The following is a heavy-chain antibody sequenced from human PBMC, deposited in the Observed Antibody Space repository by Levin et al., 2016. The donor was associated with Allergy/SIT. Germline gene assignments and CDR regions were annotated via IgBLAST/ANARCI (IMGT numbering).Heavy chain of an antibody. CDR3: ARDWDTAMAHYYYYGMDV. CDR2: ISSSSSYI. J-gene: IGHJ6*02. Sequence: WIRQPPGKGLEWVSSISSSSSYIYYADSVKGRFTISRDNAKNSLYLQMNSLRAEDTAVYYCARDWDTAMAHYYYYGMDVWGQGTTVTVSS. D-gene: IGHD5-18*01. V-gene: IGHV3-21*01.